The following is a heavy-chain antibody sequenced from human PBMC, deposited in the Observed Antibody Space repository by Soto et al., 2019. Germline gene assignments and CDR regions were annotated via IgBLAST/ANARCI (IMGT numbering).Heavy chain of an antibody. D-gene: IGHD3-10*01. V-gene: IGHV4-59*01. CDR1: GGSMSEYF. Sequence: PSLTCSVSGGSMSEYFWSWIRQSPGKGLEWIGYIYYLGCTDYNPSLKSRVTISVDTSKRQFSLRLTSVTAADTAVYYCERDGYDGSGSPYPAYWGPGTQVTVYS. CDR3: ERDGYDGSGSPYPAY. CDR2: IYYLGCT. J-gene: IGHJ4*02.